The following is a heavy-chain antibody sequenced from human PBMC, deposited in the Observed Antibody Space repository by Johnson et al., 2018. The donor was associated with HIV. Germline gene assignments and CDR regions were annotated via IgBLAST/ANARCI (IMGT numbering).Heavy chain of an antibody. CDR3: AKDMEFEIAAKGSAFDI. J-gene: IGHJ3*02. D-gene: IGHD6-6*01. CDR2: ISWNSGSI. Sequence: QLVESGGGLVQPGRSLRLSCAASGFTFDDYAMHWVRQAPGKGLEWVSGISWNSGSIGYADSVKGRFTISRDNANNSLYLQMNSLRAEDTALYYCAKDMEFEIAAKGSAFDIWGQGTMVTVSS. CDR1: GFTFDDYA. V-gene: IGHV3-9*01.